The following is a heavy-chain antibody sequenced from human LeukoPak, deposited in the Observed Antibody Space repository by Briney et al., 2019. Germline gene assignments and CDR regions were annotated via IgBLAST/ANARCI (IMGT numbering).Heavy chain of an antibody. CDR3: ARVRRIGASLGWFDP. Sequence: SEALSLTCTVSRGSISSSSYYCGWIRQPPGKWLEWIGSIHYSVSTNYNPPLKSRVTISVDTSKNQFSLTVSSVTAADTAVYYCARVRRIGASLGWFDPWGQGTLVTVSS. CDR2: IHYSVST. D-gene: IGHD5-12*01. J-gene: IGHJ5*02. CDR1: RGSISSSSYY. V-gene: IGHV4-39*07.